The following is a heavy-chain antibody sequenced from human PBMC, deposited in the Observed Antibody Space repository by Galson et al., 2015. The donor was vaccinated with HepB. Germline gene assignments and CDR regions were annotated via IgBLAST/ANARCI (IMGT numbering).Heavy chain of an antibody. V-gene: IGHV1-46*01. CDR3: ARDRGTIAARSGFYYFDY. J-gene: IGHJ4*02. Sequence: SCKASGYAFSTYYMHWVRQAPGQAPEWMGIINPTDGKTAYAQKFQGRVTMTRDTSATTVYMEMSSLRSDDTAVFYCARDRGTIAARSGFYYFDYWGQGTLVTVSS. D-gene: IGHD6-6*01. CDR2: INPTDGKT. CDR1: GYAFSTYY.